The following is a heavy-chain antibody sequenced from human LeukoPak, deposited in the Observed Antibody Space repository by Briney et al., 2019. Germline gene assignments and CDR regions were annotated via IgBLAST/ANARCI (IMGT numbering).Heavy chain of an antibody. CDR3: ARGRPPQYSSSSEFDY. Sequence: PSETLSLTCTVSGGSISSSSYYWGWIRQPPGKGLEWIGSIYYSGSTYYNPSLKSRVTISVDTSKNQFSLKLSSVTAADTAVYYCARGRPPQYSSSSEFDYWGQGTLVTVSS. J-gene: IGHJ4*02. D-gene: IGHD6-6*01. CDR2: IYYSGST. CDR1: GGSISSSSYY. V-gene: IGHV4-39*07.